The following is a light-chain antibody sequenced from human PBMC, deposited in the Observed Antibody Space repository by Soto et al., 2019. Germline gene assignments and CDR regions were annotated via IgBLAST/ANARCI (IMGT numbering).Light chain of an antibody. CDR1: QDIRKY. V-gene: IGKV3-20*01. J-gene: IGKJ1*01. Sequence: TQSPSSLSASVGDRVTITCQASQDIRKYLNWYQQKPGQAPRLLIYGASNRATGIPDRFSGSGSGTDFTLTISRLEPEDFAVYYCQQYGSSGTFGQGTKVDIK. CDR3: QQYGSSGT. CDR2: GAS.